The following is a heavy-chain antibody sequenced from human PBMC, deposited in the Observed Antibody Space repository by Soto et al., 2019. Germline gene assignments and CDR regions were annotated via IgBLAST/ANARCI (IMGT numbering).Heavy chain of an antibody. CDR2: IYYSGST. CDR3: ARESRDGYNYGRESYGMDV. CDR1: GGSISSYY. Sequence: SETLSLTCTVSGGSISSYYWSWIRQPPGKGLEWIGYIYYSGSTNYNPSPKSRVTISVDTSKNQFSLKLSSVTAADTAVYYCARESRDGYNYGRESYGMDVWGQGTTVTVSS. J-gene: IGHJ6*02. V-gene: IGHV4-59*01. D-gene: IGHD5-12*01.